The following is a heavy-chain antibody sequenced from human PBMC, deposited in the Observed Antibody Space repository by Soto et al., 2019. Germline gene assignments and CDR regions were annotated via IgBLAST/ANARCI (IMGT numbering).Heavy chain of an antibody. CDR2: IYWDDDK. J-gene: IGHJ5*02. CDR1: GFSLTTSGVG. Sequence: QITLKESGPTLVKPTQTLTLTCTFSGFSLTTSGVGVGWIRQPPGKALEYLAVIYWDDDKRYSPSLNSRLTITKDTSKNQVVLTMTSMDPVDTATYFCAHRRPWSSDWNSGWFDPWGQGTLVTVSS. D-gene: IGHD1-1*01. V-gene: IGHV2-5*02. CDR3: AHRRPWSSDWNSGWFDP.